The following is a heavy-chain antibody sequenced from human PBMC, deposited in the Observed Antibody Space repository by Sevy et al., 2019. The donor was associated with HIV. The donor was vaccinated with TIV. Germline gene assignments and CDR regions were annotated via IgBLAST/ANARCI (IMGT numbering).Heavy chain of an antibody. Sequence: GGSLRLSCAVSGFTLSSYSMNWVRQAPGKGLEWVSYISSSSSSIYYADPVKGRFTISRDNAKNSLYLQMNSLRDEDTAVYYCARAENYYGGRNFDSWGQGTLVTVSS. CDR3: ARAENYYGGRNFDS. V-gene: IGHV3-48*02. CDR1: GFTLSSYS. D-gene: IGHD1-26*01. CDR2: ISSSSSSI. J-gene: IGHJ4*02.